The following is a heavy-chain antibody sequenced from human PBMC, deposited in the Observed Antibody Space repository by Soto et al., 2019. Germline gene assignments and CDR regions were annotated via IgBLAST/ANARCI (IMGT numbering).Heavy chain of an antibody. J-gene: IGHJ3*01. CDR2: INWNDDM. CDR3: AHRHDLGGFDV. CDR1: GFSLNTRAVG. D-gene: IGHD2-15*01. V-gene: IGHV2-5*01. Sequence: QITLKESGPTLVKPTQTLTLTCTFSGFSLNTRAVGVGWIRQPPGKALEWLALINWNDDMRYSPSLKDRLTLTKDTYKNHVVLTMTNIDFVDTATYYCAHRHDLGGFDVWGKGTTVTVSS.